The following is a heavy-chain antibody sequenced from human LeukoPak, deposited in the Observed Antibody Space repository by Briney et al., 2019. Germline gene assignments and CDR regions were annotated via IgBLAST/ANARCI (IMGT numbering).Heavy chain of an antibody. V-gene: IGHV5-51*01. J-gene: IGHJ4*02. D-gene: IGHD3-22*01. CDR1: GYNFTNYW. Sequence: GESLKTSCKASGYNFTNYWIGWVRQMPGKGLEWVGIIYPDDSDTRYSPSFQGQVTISADKSISTAYLQWSRLKASDTALYYCARPNYFDRSGYYAYWGQGTLVTVSS. CDR3: ARPNYFDRSGYYAY. CDR2: IYPDDSDT.